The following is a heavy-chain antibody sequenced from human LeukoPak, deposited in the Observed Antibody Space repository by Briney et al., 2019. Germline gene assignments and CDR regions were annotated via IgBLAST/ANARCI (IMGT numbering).Heavy chain of an antibody. D-gene: IGHD3-22*01. V-gene: IGHV3-30*04. CDR3: ARDPRGPTGYDSSARDSFDY. J-gene: IGHJ4*02. CDR1: GFTFSSYA. Sequence: PGGSLRLSCAASGFTFSSYALHCVRQAPGKGLEWVGVILYDGTMQYYADSVKGRFIISRDNSRNTLYLQMNTLKPEDTAVYYWARDPRGPTGYDSSARDSFDYWGQGTLVTVSS. CDR2: ILYDGTMQ.